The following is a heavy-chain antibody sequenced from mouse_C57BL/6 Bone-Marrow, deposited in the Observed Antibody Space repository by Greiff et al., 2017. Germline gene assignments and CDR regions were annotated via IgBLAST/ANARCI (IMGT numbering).Heavy chain of an antibody. J-gene: IGHJ1*03. CDR3: ARLEFDGSSGDWYFDV. V-gene: IGHV1-85*01. CDR1: GYTFTSYD. Sequence: QVQLQQSGPELVKPGASVKLSCKASGYTFTSYDINWVKQRPGQGLEWIGWLYPRDGSPTYNEKFKGKATLTVATSSRTAYMELHSLTSEASAVYFCARLEFDGSSGDWYFDVWGTGTTVTVSS. CDR2: LYPRDGSP. D-gene: IGHD1-1*01.